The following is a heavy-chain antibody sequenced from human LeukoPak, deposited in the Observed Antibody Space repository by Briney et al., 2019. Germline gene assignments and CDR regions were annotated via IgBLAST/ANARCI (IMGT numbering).Heavy chain of an antibody. V-gene: IGHV1-8*01. CDR3: ARGPPQGACSGGSCYSHY. J-gene: IGHJ4*02. Sequence: ASVKVSCKASGYTFTSYDINWVRQATGQGPEWMGWMNPNSGNTGYAQKFQGRVTMTRNTSISTAYMELSSLRSEDTAVYYCARGPPQGACSGGSCYSHYWGQGTLVTVSS. CDR2: MNPNSGNT. CDR1: GYTFTSYD. D-gene: IGHD2-15*01.